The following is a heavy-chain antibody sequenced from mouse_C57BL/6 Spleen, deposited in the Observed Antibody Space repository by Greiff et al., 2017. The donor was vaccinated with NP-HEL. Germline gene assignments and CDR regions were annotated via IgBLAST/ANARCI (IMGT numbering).Heavy chain of an antibody. CDR3: ARVGYGSSFYWYFDV. CDR1: GYTFTSYW. CDR2: IDPSDSYT. V-gene: IGHV1-59*01. D-gene: IGHD1-1*01. Sequence: VQLQQSGAELVRPGTSVKLSCKASGYTFTSYWMHWVKQRPGQGLEWIGVIDPSDSYTNYNQKFKGKATLTVDTSSSTAYMQLSSLTSEDSAVYYCARVGYGSSFYWYFDVWGTGTTVTVSS. J-gene: IGHJ1*03.